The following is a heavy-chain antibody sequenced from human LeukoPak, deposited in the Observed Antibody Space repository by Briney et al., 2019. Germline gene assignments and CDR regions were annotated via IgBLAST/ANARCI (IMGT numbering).Heavy chain of an antibody. J-gene: IGHJ4*02. CDR3: ARDYGGSSPFDY. Sequence: GGSLRLSCAASGFTFSSYGMSWVRQAPGKGLEWVSYISSSGSTIYYADSVKGRFTISRDNAKNSLYLQLNSLRAEDTAVYYCARDYGGSSPFDYWGQGTLVTVSS. D-gene: IGHD4-23*01. CDR2: ISSSGSTI. CDR1: GFTFSSYG. V-gene: IGHV3-48*04.